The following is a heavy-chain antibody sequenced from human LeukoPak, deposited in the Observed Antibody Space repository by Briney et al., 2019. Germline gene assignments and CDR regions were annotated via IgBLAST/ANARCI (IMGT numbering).Heavy chain of an antibody. J-gene: IGHJ4*02. V-gene: IGHV3-7*01. CDR2: IKEDGSEK. D-gene: IGHD3-16*02. Sequence: PGGSLRLSCAASGFTFTTYWMSWVRQAPGKGLEWVANIKEDGSEKYYVDSVKGRFTISRDNAKNSLYLQMNSLRAEDTAVYYCARRTFGGVIAYWGQGTLVTVSS. CDR1: GFTFTTYW. CDR3: ARRTFGGVIAY.